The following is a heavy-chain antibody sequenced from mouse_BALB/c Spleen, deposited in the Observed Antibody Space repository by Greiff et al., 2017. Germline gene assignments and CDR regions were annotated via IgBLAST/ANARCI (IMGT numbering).Heavy chain of an antibody. CDR3: ARSDDYDDWYFDV. CDR2: ISTYYGDA. CDR1: GYTFTDYA. V-gene: IGHV1S137*01. J-gene: IGHJ1*01. D-gene: IGHD2-4*01. Sequence: QVQLQQSGAELVRPGVSVKISCKGSGYTFTDYAMHWVKQSHAKSLEWIGVISTYYGDASYNQKFKGKATMTVDKSSSTAYMELARLTSEDSAIYYCARSDDYDDWYFDVWGAGTTVTVSS.